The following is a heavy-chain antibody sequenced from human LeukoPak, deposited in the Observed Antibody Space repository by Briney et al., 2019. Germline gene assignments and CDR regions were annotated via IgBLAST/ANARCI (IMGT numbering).Heavy chain of an antibody. J-gene: IGHJ4*02. D-gene: IGHD6-13*01. V-gene: IGHV3-21*01. Sequence: PGGSLRLSCAASGFTFTYYAMNWVRQAPGKGLEWVSSISSSSSYIYYADSVKGRFTISRDNAKNSLYLQMNSLRAEDTAVYYCAREDSWYSYFDYWGQGTLVTVSS. CDR2: ISSSSSYI. CDR1: GFTFTYYA. CDR3: AREDSWYSYFDY.